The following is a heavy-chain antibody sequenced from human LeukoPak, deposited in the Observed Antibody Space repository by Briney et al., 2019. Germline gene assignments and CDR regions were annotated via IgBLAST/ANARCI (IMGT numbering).Heavy chain of an antibody. CDR2: IRYDGSNK. CDR1: GFTFSSYG. J-gene: IGHJ4*02. Sequence: PGGSLRLSCAASGFTFSSYGMHWVRQAPGKGLEWVAFIRYDGSNKYYADSVKGRFTISRDNSKNTLYLQMNSLRAEDTAVYYCAKDLDPFLRGSLDYWGQGTLVTVPS. CDR3: AKDLDPFLRGSLDY. V-gene: IGHV3-30*02. D-gene: IGHD3-10*01.